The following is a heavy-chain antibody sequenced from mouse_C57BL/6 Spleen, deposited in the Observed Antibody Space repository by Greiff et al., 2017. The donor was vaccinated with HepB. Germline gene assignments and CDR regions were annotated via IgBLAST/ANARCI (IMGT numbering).Heavy chain of an antibody. V-gene: IGHV1-81*01. CDR1: GYTFTSYG. Sequence: QVQLQQSGAELARPGASVKLSCKASGYTFTSYGISWVKQRTGQGLEWIGEIYPRSGNTYYNEKFKGKATLTADKSSSTAYMELRSLTSEDSAVYFCANDAWFAYWGQGTLVTVSA. CDR3: ANDAWFAY. CDR2: IYPRSGNT. D-gene: IGHD2-3*01. J-gene: IGHJ3*01.